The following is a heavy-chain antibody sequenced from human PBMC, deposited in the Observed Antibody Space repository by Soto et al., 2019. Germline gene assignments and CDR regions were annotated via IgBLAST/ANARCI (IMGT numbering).Heavy chain of an antibody. CDR3: ANAGVAHGSGTECDS. CDR1: GFTFSSYA. V-gene: IGHV3-23*01. CDR2: ISGSGGST. J-gene: IGHJ4*02. Sequence: PGGSLRLSCAASGFTFSSYAMSRVRQAPGKGLEWVSAISGSGGSTYYADSVKGRFTISRDNSKNTLYLQMNSLRAEDTAVYYCANAGVAHGSGTECDSWGQGTPVTVSS. D-gene: IGHD3-10*01.